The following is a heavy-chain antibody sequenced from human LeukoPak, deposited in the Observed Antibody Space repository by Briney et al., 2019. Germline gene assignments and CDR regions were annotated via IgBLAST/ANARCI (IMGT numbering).Heavy chain of an antibody. D-gene: IGHD2-8*02. CDR2: IFSMGDPK. Sequence: GTSLTLSCTTSRLTFTVYAVNGLRRTPGKGRDGLAVIFSMGDPKSYADSRMERFCIYRDNFRASVFLQVSTLRPEDSGLHYCVRDLPSGARFDFWGQGTLVTVSS. V-gene: IGHV3-30*04. CDR3: VRDLPSGARFDF. CDR1: RLTFTVYA. J-gene: IGHJ4*02.